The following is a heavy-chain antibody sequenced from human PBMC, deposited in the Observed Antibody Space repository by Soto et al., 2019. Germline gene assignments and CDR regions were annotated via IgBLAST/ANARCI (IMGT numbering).Heavy chain of an antibody. CDR3: ARQEGYSGYEAPPGNYYYYYMDV. J-gene: IGHJ6*03. D-gene: IGHD5-12*01. CDR2: IYYSGST. CDR1: GGSISSSSYY. Sequence: SETLSLTCTVSGGSISSSSYYWGWIRQPPGKGLEWIGCIYYSGSTYYNPSLKSRVTISVDTSKNQFSLKLSSVTAADTAVYYCARQEGYSGYEAPPGNYYYYYMDVWGKGTTVTVSS. V-gene: IGHV4-39*01.